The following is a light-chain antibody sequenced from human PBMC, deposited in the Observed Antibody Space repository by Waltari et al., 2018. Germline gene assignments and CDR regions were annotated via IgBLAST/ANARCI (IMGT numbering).Light chain of an antibody. CDR3: LSRDTSSTRV. J-gene: IGLJ3*02. V-gene: IGLV3-19*01. Sequence: SSELTQDPDVSVALGQTVRLTCQGASLRRYSASWYQQRPGQAPFLVLYGPDNRPSGIPDRFSGSTSGNTASLTITRAQAEDEGVYYCLSRDTSSTRVFGGGTTLTV. CDR2: GPD. CDR1: SLRRYS.